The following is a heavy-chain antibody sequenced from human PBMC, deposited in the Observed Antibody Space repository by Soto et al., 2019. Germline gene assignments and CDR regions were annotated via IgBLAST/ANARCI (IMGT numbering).Heavy chain of an antibody. J-gene: IGHJ6*03. V-gene: IGHV5-51*01. CDR2: IYPGDSDT. CDR3: ARLASHHPTQSVTTPMDV. CDR1: GYSFTSYW. D-gene: IGHD4-4*01. Sequence: GESLKISCKGSGYSFTSYWIGWVRQMPGKGLEWMGIIYPGDSDTRYSPSFQGQVTISADKSISTAYLQWSSLKASDTAMYYCARLASHHPTQSVTTPMDVWGKGTTVTVSS.